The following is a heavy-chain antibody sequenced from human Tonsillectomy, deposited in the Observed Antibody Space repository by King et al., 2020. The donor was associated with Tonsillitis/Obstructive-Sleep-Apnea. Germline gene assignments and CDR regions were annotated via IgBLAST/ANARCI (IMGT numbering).Heavy chain of an antibody. CDR1: GYSFTSYW. J-gene: IGHJ2*01. Sequence: VQLVESGAEVKKPGESLKISCKGSGYSFTSYWIGWVRQMPGKGLEWMGIIYPGDSDTRYSPSFQGQVTISADKSISTAYLQWSSLKASDSAMYYCARRLKQQYWYFDLWGRGTLVTVSS. CDR3: ARRLKQQYWYFDL. CDR2: IYPGDSDT. D-gene: IGHD6-13*01. V-gene: IGHV5-51*01.